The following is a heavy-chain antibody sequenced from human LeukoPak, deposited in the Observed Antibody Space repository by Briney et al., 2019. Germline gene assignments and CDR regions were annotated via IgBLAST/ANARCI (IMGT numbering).Heavy chain of an antibody. CDR1: GYTFTSYY. J-gene: IGHJ4*02. Sequence: ASVKVSCKASGYTFTSYYMHWVRQAPGQGLERMGWINPNSGGTNYAQKFQGRVTMTRDTSISTAYMELSRLRSDDTAVYYCARGLWFGDPYVDYWGQGTLVTVSS. D-gene: IGHD3-10*01. CDR3: ARGLWFGDPYVDY. CDR2: INPNSGGT. V-gene: IGHV1-2*02.